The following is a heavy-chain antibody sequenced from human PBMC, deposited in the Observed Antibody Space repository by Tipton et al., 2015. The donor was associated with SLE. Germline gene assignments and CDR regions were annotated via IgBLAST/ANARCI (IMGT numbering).Heavy chain of an antibody. CDR2: IRTKAYGGTA. V-gene: IGHV3-49*04. CDR3: TRDYR. CDR1: GFIFGDFA. Sequence: SLRLSCTTSGFIFGDFAMSWVSQASGKGREWVAFIRTKAYGGTAEYAAAVKGRFTISRDDSKSVVYLEMNSLKPEDTAVYFCTRDYRWGQGTLVTVSS. J-gene: IGHJ4*02. D-gene: IGHD3-16*02.